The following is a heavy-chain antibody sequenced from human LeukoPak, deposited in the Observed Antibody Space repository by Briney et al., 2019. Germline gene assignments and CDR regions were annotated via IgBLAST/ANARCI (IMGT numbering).Heavy chain of an antibody. V-gene: IGHV3-7*03. Sequence: GGSLRLSCGASGFTFSTYWMTWVRQAPGKGLEWVANIKRDGSEKSYVDSVKGRFTISRDNAKNSLYLQMNSLRAEDTAVYYCATGLWTFGYWGQGTQVTVSS. CDR2: IKRDGSEK. D-gene: IGHD2-21*01. CDR3: ATGLWTFGY. CDR1: GFTFSTYW. J-gene: IGHJ4*02.